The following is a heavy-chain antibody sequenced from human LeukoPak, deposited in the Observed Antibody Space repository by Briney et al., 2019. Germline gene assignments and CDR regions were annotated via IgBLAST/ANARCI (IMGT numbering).Heavy chain of an antibody. V-gene: IGHV1-69*13. CDR1: GGTFSSYA. CDR2: IIPIFGTA. J-gene: IGHJ4*02. Sequence: SVKVSCKASGGTFSSYAISWVRQAPGQGLEWMGGIIPIFGTANYAQKFQGRVTITADESTSTAYMELSSLRSEDTAVYYCARKDDYGGNSLSFDYWGQGTLVTVSS. D-gene: IGHD4-23*01. CDR3: ARKDDYGGNSLSFDY.